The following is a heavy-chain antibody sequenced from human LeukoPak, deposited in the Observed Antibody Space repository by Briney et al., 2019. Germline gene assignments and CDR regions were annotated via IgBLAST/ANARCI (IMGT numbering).Heavy chain of an antibody. CDR3: ARVISGLYGGNSGDY. Sequence: GGSLRLSCAASGFTFSSYGMSWVRQAPGKGLEWVSAISGSGGSTYYADSVKGRFTISRDNAKNSLYLQMNSLRAEDTAVYYCARVISGLYGGNSGDYWGQGTLVTVSS. J-gene: IGHJ4*02. V-gene: IGHV3-23*01. CDR1: GFTFSSYG. D-gene: IGHD4-23*01. CDR2: ISGSGGST.